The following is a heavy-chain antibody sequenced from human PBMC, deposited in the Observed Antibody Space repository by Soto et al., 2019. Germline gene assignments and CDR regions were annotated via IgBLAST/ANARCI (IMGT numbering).Heavy chain of an antibody. Sequence: QVQLVQSGAEVKKPGASVKVSCKASGYTFTSYGISWVRQAPGQGLEWMGWISAYNGNTNYAQKLQGRVTMTTDTSTRTAYMELGSLRSDDTAVYYCARRDSSSWEAGEYYYYGMDVWGQGTTVTVSS. CDR1: GYTFTSYG. CDR2: ISAYNGNT. V-gene: IGHV1-18*01. J-gene: IGHJ6*02. CDR3: ARRDSSSWEAGEYYYYGMDV. D-gene: IGHD6-6*01.